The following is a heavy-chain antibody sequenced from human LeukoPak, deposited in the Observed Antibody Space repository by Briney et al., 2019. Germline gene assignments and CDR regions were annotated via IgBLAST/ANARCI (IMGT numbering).Heavy chain of an antibody. V-gene: IGHV3-23*01. CDR3: AKDQWLVLDH. D-gene: IGHD6-19*01. CDR1: GFTFSSYA. CDR2: ISGSGGST. Sequence: PGGSLRLSCAASGFTFSSYAMCWVRQAPGKGLEWVSAISGSGGSTYYADSAKGRFTISRDNSKNTLYLQMNSLRVDDTAVYYCAKDQWLVLDHWGQGILVTVSS. J-gene: IGHJ4*02.